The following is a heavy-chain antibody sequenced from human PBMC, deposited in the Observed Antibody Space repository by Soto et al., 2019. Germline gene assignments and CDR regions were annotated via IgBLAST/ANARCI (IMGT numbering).Heavy chain of an antibody. J-gene: IGHJ6*02. V-gene: IGHV1-69*01. CDR3: ARITIFGVVITHYYYYGMDV. Sequence: QVQLVQSGAEVKKPGSSVKVSCKASGGTFSSYAISWVRQAPGQGLEWMGGIIPIFGTANYAQKFQGRVTITADESTSTAYMELSRLRSEDTAVYYCARITIFGVVITHYYYYGMDVWGQGTTVTVSS. D-gene: IGHD3-3*01. CDR2: IIPIFGTA. CDR1: GGTFSSYA.